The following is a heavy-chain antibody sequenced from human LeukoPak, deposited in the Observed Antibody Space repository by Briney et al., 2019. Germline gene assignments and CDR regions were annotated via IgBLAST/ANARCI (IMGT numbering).Heavy chain of an antibody. J-gene: IGHJ6*03. CDR1: GFTFDDYA. Sequence: PGGSLRLSCAASGFTFDDYAMHWVRQAPGKGLEWVSIIGYRGGSIYYAYSVKGRFTISRDNSKNMLSLQMNGLRPEDTAVYYCAKSWGSTRPYYNYMDVWGKGTTVTVSS. D-gene: IGHD1-26*01. CDR2: IGYRGGSI. CDR3: AKSWGSTRPYYNYMDV. V-gene: IGHV3-23*01.